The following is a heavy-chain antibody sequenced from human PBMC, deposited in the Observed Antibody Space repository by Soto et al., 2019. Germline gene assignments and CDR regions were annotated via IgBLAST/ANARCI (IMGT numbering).Heavy chain of an antibody. V-gene: IGHV3-23*01. CDR3: VNSHSDEDDH. J-gene: IGHJ5*02. Sequence: VGSLRLSCAASGFTFSNFAMSWVRQVPGKGLEWVSAIGASGASTFYADPVRGRFTVSRDNSKNTLVLQMKSLRVDDTAIYYCVNSHSDEDDHWSQGALVTVSS. CDR2: IGASGAST. CDR1: GFTFSNFA. D-gene: IGHD1-26*01.